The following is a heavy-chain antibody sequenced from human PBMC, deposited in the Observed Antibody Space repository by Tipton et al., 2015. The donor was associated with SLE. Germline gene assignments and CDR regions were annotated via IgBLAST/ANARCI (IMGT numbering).Heavy chain of an antibody. J-gene: IGHJ4*02. D-gene: IGHD6-6*01. CDR1: GYTFTSYG. CDR2: INPNSGGT. Sequence: QLVQSGAEVKKPGASVKVSCKASGYTFTSYGISWVRQAPGQGLEWMGRINPNSGGTNYAQKFQGRVTMTRDTSISTAYMELSRLRSDDTAVYYCARDSQGGSSSVDYWGQGTLVTVSS. CDR3: ARDSQGGSSSVDY. V-gene: IGHV1-2*06.